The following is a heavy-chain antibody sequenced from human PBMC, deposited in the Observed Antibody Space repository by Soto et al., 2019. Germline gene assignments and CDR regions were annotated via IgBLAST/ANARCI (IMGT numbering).Heavy chain of an antibody. J-gene: IGHJ6*02. D-gene: IGHD3-3*01. CDR1: GFTFSSYS. CDR3: ARGVYDFWSPSYSYGMDV. Sequence: GSLRLSCAASGFTFSSYSMNWVRQAPGKGLEWVSSISSSSSYIYYADSVKGRFTISRDNAKNSLYLQMNSLRAEDTAVYYCARGVYDFWSPSYSYGMDVWGQGTTVTVSS. V-gene: IGHV3-21*01. CDR2: ISSSSSYI.